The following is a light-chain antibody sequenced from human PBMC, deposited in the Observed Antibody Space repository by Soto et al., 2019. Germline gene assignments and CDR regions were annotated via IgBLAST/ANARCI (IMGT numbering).Light chain of an antibody. J-gene: IGKJ1*01. Sequence: EIVLTQSPGTLSLSPGDRATLSCRAIQSVSSSYLAWYQQKPGQAPRLLIYGASSRATGIPDRFSGSGSGTDFTLTISRLEPEDFAVYYCQQYGSSPPWTFGQGTKVDIK. CDR1: QSVSSSY. CDR2: GAS. CDR3: QQYGSSPPWT. V-gene: IGKV3-20*01.